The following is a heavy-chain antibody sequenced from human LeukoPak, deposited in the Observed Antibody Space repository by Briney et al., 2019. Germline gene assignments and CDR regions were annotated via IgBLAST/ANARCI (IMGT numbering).Heavy chain of an antibody. D-gene: IGHD5-24*01. CDR1: EFTFSSYA. Sequence: GGSLRLSCAASEFTFSSYAMTWVRQAPGKGLEWVSTFSGSGGRTSYADSVKGRFTISRDNSKNTVNLQMNSLRAEDTAVYYCAKGGGATTYNFDYWGQGTLVTVSS. J-gene: IGHJ4*02. CDR2: FSGSGGRT. V-gene: IGHV3-23*01. CDR3: AKGGGATTYNFDY.